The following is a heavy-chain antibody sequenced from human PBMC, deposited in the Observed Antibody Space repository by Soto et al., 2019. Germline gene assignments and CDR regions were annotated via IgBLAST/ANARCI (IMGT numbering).Heavy chain of an antibody. CDR2: ISAYNGNT. V-gene: IGHV1-18*01. Sequence: AAVKVSCKASGYTFTSYGISWVRQAPGQGLERMGWISAYNGNTNYVQKLQDRVTMTTDTSTSTAYMELRSLRSDDTAVYYCARDLSGAAAAGFSYYGMDVWG. J-gene: IGHJ6*02. CDR1: GYTFTSYG. CDR3: ARDLSGAAAAGFSYYGMDV. D-gene: IGHD6-13*01.